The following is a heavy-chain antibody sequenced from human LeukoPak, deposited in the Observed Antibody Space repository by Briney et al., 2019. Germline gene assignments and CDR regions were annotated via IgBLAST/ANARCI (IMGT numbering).Heavy chain of an antibody. V-gene: IGHV4-39*07. CDR2: INYSADT. D-gene: IGHD3-16*01. CDR3: ARLIRTTGNYHFDY. CDR1: GGSISSSDYY. Sequence: SETLSLNCTVSGGSISSSDYYWGWIRQPPGKRLEWIGIINYSADTHDNPSLKSRLTLSADTSRNQFSLRLSSVTAADTAVYYCARLIRTTGNYHFDYWGQGTLVTVSS. J-gene: IGHJ4*02.